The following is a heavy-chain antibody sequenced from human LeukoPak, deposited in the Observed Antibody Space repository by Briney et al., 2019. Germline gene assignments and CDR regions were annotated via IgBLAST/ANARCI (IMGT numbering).Heavy chain of an antibody. J-gene: IGHJ5*01. V-gene: IGHV3-21*06. D-gene: IGHD1-26*01. CDR1: GFTFSGYN. Sequence: PGGSLRLSCVGSGFTFSGYNIDRVRQAPGKGLEWVSSISSSSRSIYYADSLKGRITISRDNTKNSVFLQMSGLRVDDTAVYYCARERSGPAVRAHNWFDPWGRGTLVIVSS. CDR3: ARERSGPAVRAHNWFDP. CDR2: ISSSSRSI.